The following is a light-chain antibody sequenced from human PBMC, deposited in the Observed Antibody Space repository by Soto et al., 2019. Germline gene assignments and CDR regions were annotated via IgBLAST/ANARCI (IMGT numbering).Light chain of an antibody. CDR2: TTN. Sequence: PLLTQPHSASGTPGQRVTISCSERSSTIGTSSVHWFKQLPGTAPKLLISTTNQRPSGVPERFSGSKSGTSASLAISGLQSEDEADYYCAAWDDSLNGHVFGTGTKVTVL. V-gene: IGLV1-44*01. CDR1: SSTIGTSS. J-gene: IGLJ1*01. CDR3: AAWDDSLNGHV.